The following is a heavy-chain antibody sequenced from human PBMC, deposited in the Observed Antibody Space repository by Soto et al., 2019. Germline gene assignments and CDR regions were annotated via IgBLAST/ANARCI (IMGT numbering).Heavy chain of an antibody. CDR3: ARDYYKYYDSSGYYRSPAY. CDR1: GFTVSSNY. V-gene: IGHV3-53*05. CDR2: IYSGGST. Sequence: GGSLRLSCAASGFTVSSNYMSWVRKAPGKGLEWVSVIYSGGSTYYADSVKGRFTISRDNSRNTLFLQMNSLRAEDTAVYYCARDYYKYYDSSGYYRSPAYWGQGTLVTVSS. D-gene: IGHD3-22*01. J-gene: IGHJ4*02.